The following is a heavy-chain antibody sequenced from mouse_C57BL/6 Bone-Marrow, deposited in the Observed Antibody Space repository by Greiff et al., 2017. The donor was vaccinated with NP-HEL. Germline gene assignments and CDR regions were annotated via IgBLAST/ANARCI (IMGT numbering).Heavy chain of an antibody. CDR1: GYTFTSYW. J-gene: IGHJ2*01. V-gene: IGHV1-69*01. Sequence: VQLQQPGAELVMPGASVKLSCKASGYTFTSYWMHWVKQRPGQGLEWIGEIDPSDSYTNYNQKFKGKSTLTVDNSSSTAYMQLSSLTSDDSAVYYCARRIYYYGSSYDYWGQGTTLTVSS. D-gene: IGHD1-1*01. CDR2: IDPSDSYT. CDR3: ARRIYYYGSSYDY.